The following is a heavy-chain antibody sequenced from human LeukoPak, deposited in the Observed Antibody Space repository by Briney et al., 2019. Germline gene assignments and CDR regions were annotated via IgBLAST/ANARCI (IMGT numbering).Heavy chain of an antibody. CDR3: ARDVRGPHDF. V-gene: IGHV3-74*01. CDR1: GFTLSNSW. Sequence: GGSLRLSCAASGFTLSNSWMHWVRHAPGKGLVWVSRIDPDGNTNYADSVKGRFTISRDNANNTLYLQMNSLRAEDTAVYRCARDVRGPHDFWGQGTLVTVSS. CDR2: IDPDGNT. D-gene: IGHD2/OR15-2a*01. J-gene: IGHJ4*02.